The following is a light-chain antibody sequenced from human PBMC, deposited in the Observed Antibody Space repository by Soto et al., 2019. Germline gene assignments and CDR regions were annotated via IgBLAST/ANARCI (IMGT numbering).Light chain of an antibody. CDR2: GVS. J-gene: IGLJ2*01. Sequence: QSAMTQPASVSGSPGQSITISCTGTSSDVGGYNYVSWYQQHPGKAPKLMIYGVSNRPSGVSNRFSGSKSGNTASLTISGLHAEDESDYYCTSYTSSATVVFGGGTKLTVL. CDR3: TSYTSSATVV. CDR1: SSDVGGYNY. V-gene: IGLV2-14*01.